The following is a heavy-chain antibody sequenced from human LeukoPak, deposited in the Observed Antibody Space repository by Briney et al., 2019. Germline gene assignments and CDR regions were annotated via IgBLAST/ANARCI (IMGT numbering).Heavy chain of an antibody. CDR3: AREENWGTPLGDY. V-gene: IGHV1-69*04. CDR1: GGTFSSYA. CDR2: IIPILGIA. D-gene: IGHD7-27*01. J-gene: IGHJ4*02. Sequence: SVKVSCKASGGTFSSYAISWVRQAPGQGLEWMGRIIPILGIANYAQKFQGRVTITADKSTSTAYMELSSLRSEDTAVYYCAREENWGTPLGDYWGQGTLVTVSS.